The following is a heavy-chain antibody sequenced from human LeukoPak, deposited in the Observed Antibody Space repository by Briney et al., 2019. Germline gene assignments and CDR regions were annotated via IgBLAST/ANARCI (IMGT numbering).Heavy chain of an antibody. CDR3: ARDAGNSGYGCDL. V-gene: IGHV3-48*01. CDR1: GFTFSQYS. Sequence: GGSLRLSCAASGFTFSQYSMNWVRQAPGKGLEWVSHIRSSSETFYADSVKGRFTISRDNARNSLYLQMNNLRGEDTAIYYCARDAGNSGYGCDLWGQGTLVIVSA. J-gene: IGHJ5*02. CDR2: IRSSSET. D-gene: IGHD5-12*01.